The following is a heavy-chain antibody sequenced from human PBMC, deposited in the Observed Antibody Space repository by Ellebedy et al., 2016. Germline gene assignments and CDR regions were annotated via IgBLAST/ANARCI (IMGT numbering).Heavy chain of an antibody. CDR1: GFTFSVSA. CDR3: TRQVLIVLMDYQYYYGMDV. V-gene: IGHV3-73*01. J-gene: IGHJ6*02. CDR2: IRSKANSYAT. D-gene: IGHD2-8*01. Sequence: GESLKISXVASGFTFSVSAIHWVRQASGKGLEWVGRIRSKANSYATAYAASVKGRFIISRDDSKNTAYLQMNSLKTEDTAVYYCTRQVLIVLMDYQYYYGMDVWGQGTTVTVSS.